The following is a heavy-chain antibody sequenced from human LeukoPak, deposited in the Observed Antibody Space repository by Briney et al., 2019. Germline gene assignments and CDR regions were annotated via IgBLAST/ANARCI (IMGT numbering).Heavy chain of an antibody. V-gene: IGHV1-8*01. CDR3: ARRGRCSSTSCPRGNWFDP. D-gene: IGHD2-2*01. Sequence: ASVKVSCKASGYTFTSYDINWVRQATGQGLEWMGWMNPNSGNTGYAQKFQGRVPMTRNTSISTAYMELSSLRSEDTAVYYCARRGRCSSTSCPRGNWFDPWGQGTLVTVSS. J-gene: IGHJ5*02. CDR2: MNPNSGNT. CDR1: GYTFTSYD.